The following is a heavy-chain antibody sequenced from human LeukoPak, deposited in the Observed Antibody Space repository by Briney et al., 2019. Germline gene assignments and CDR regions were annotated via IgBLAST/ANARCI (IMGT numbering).Heavy chain of an antibody. D-gene: IGHD6-19*01. V-gene: IGHV1-69*13. CDR3: AGGLKYSSGWYNWFDP. Sequence: SVKVSCKASGGTFSSYAISWVRQAPGQGLEWMGGITPIFGTANYAQKFQGRVTITADESTSTAYMELSSLRSEDTAVYYCAGGLKYSSGWYNWFDPWGQGTLVTVSS. CDR2: ITPIFGTA. J-gene: IGHJ5*02. CDR1: GGTFSSYA.